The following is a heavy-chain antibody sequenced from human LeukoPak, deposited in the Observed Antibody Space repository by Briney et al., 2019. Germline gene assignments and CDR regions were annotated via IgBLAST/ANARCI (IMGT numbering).Heavy chain of an antibody. CDR1: GGSISSSSYY. Sequence: PSETLSLTCTVSGGSISSSSYYWGWIRQPPGKGLEWIGSIYYSGSTYYNPSLKSRVTISVDTSKNQFSLKLSSVTAADTAVYYCARDPSSSEVWFDYWGQGTLVTVSS. CDR2: IYYSGST. D-gene: IGHD6-19*01. CDR3: ARDPSSSEVWFDY. V-gene: IGHV4-39*07. J-gene: IGHJ4*02.